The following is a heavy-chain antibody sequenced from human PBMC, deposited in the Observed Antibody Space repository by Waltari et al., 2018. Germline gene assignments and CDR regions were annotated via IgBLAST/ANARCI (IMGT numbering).Heavy chain of an antibody. Sequence: QVQLQQWGAGLLKPSETLSLTCDVYGGSFSGHYWSWIRQPPGKGLEWIGEINHSGTTNYNPSLKSRVTISVDMSKNQFSLNLSSVTAADTAVYYCARGILLSGGGAFDVWGQGTMVTVSA. CDR1: GGSFSGHY. CDR2: INHSGTT. CDR3: ARGILLSGGGAFDV. V-gene: IGHV4-34*01. J-gene: IGHJ3*01. D-gene: IGHD5-12*01.